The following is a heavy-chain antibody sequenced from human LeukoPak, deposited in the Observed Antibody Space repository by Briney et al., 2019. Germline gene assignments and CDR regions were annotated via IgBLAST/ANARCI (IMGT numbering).Heavy chain of an antibody. CDR2: ISGSGGST. J-gene: IGHJ5*02. CDR3: AKMGYYYDSSGYSNWFDP. D-gene: IGHD3-22*01. Sequence: GGSLRLSCAASGFTFRSYTMNWVRQAPGKGLEWVSAISGSGGSTYYADSVKGRFTISRDNSKNTLYLQMNSLRAEDTAVYYCAKMGYYYDSSGYSNWFDPWGQGTLVTVSS. CDR1: GFTFRSYT. V-gene: IGHV3-23*01.